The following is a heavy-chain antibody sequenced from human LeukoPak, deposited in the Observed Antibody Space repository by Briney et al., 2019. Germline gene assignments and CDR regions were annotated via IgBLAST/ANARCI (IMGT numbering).Heavy chain of an antibody. CDR1: GFTFSDYY. V-gene: IGHV3-11*04. J-gene: IGHJ4*02. CDR3: ARDRYCSSTSCYVGGTFDY. D-gene: IGHD2-2*01. CDR2: ISSSGSTI. Sequence: AGGSLRLSCAASGFTFSDYYMSWIRQAPGKGLEWVSYISSSGSTIYYADSVKGRFTISRDNAKNSLYLQMNSLRAEDTAVYYCARDRYCSSTSCYVGGTFDYWGQGTLVTVSS.